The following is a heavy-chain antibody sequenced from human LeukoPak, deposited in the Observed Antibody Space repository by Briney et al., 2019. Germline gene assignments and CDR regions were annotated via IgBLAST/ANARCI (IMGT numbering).Heavy chain of an antibody. CDR2: ISYDGSNK. CDR1: GFTFSSYG. V-gene: IGHV3-30*03. D-gene: IGHD3-10*01. J-gene: IGHJ4*02. CDR3: ATIGSGSYYTFDY. Sequence: GGSLRLSCAASGFTFSSYGMHWVRQAPGKGLEWVAVISYDGSNKYYADSVKGRFTISRDNSKNTLYLQMNSLRAEDTAVYYRATIGSGSYYTFDYWGQGTLVTVSS.